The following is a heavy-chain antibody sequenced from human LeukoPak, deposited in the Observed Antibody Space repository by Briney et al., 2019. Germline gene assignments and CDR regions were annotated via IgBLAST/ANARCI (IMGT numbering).Heavy chain of an antibody. CDR1: GFTFSDYY. V-gene: IGHV3-11*04. D-gene: IGHD2-15*01. Sequence: PGGSLRLSCAASGFTFSDYYMSWIRQAPGKGLEWVSYISSSGSTIYYADSVKGRFTISRDNAKNSLYLQMNSLRAEDTAVYYCARDRIVVVVAAIREGFDPWGQGTLVTVSS. CDR2: ISSSGSTI. CDR3: ARDRIVVVVAAIREGFDP. J-gene: IGHJ5*02.